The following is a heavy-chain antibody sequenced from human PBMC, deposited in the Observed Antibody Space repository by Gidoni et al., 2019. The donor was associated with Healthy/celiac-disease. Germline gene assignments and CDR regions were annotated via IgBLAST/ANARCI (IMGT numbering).Heavy chain of an antibody. V-gene: IGHV3-9*01. D-gene: IGHD5-12*01. CDR3: AKAKRWLQFTYYFDY. Sequence: EVQLVESGGGLVQPGRSLRLSCAASGFTFADYAMHLVRQAPGKGLEWVSGISWNSGSIGYADSVKGRFTISRDNAKNSLYLQRNSLRAEDTALYYCAKAKRWLQFTYYFDYWGQGTLVTVSS. CDR2: ISWNSGSI. CDR1: GFTFADYA. J-gene: IGHJ4*02.